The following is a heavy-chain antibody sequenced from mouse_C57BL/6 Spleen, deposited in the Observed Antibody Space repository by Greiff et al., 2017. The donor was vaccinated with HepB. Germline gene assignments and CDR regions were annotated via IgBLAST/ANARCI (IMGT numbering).Heavy chain of an antibody. Sequence: QVQLKQSGPELVKPGASVKISCKASGYAFSSSWMNWVKQRPGKGLEWIGRIYPGDGDTNYNGKFKGKATLTADKSSSTGYMQLSSLTSEDSAVYFCARGSDSTGFAYWGQGTLVTVSA. CDR3: ARGSDSTGFAY. D-gene: IGHD3-2*01. CDR2: IYPGDGDT. CDR1: GYAFSSSW. J-gene: IGHJ3*01. V-gene: IGHV1-82*01.